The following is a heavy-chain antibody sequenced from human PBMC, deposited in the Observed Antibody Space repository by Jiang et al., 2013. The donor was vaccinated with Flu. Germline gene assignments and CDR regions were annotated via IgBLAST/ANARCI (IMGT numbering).Heavy chain of an antibody. J-gene: IGHJ4*02. D-gene: IGHD2-15*01. CDR3: ARHSPKAAEPNFDY. CDR2: IYYSGST. CDR1: GGSISSYY. Sequence: GSGLVKPSETLSLTCTVSGGSISSYYWSWIRQPPGKGLEWIGYIYYSGSTNYNPSLKSRVTISVDTSKNQFSLKLSSVAAADTAMYYCARHSPKAAEPNFDYWGQGTLVTVSS. V-gene: IGHV4-59*08.